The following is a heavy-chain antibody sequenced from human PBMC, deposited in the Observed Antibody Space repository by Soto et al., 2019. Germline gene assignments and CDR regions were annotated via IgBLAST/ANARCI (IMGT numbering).Heavy chain of an antibody. CDR1: GFPVSNNF. CDR2: IYAGGST. J-gene: IGHJ4*02. V-gene: IGHV3-53*01. D-gene: IGHD1-1*01. Sequence: GGSLRLSCAASGFPVSNNFMTWVRQAPGKGLEWVSVIYAGGSTYYADSVKGRFTISRDNSENTLHLQMDSLRAEDTAVYYCAKGVAHNDNHIPFDYWGQGTLVTVSS. CDR3: AKGVAHNDNHIPFDY.